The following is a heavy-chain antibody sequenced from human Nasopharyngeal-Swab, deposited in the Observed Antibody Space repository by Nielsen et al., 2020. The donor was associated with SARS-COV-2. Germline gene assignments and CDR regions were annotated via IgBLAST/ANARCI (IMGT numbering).Heavy chain of an antibody. Sequence: GGSLRLSCAASGFTLSSYAMTWVRQAPGKGLEWVSAISGSGRSTYYADSVKGRFTISRDNSKNTLYLQTNSLRAEDTAVYYCARHDFWSGYASYYGMDVWGQGTTVTVSS. V-gene: IGHV3-23*01. CDR3: ARHDFWSGYASYYGMDV. CDR2: ISGSGRST. J-gene: IGHJ6*02. D-gene: IGHD3-3*01. CDR1: GFTLSSYA.